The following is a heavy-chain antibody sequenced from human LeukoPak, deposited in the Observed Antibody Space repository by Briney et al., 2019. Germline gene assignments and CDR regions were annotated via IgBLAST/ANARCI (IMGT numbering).Heavy chain of an antibody. Sequence: SETLSLTCAVYGGSFSGYYWSWIRQPPGKGLEWIGEINHSGSTNYNPSLKSRVTISVDTSKNQFSLKLSSVTAADTAVYYCARGPPTYYYDSSGYYYNYCYGMDVWGQGTTVTVSS. CDR2: INHSGST. D-gene: IGHD3-22*01. J-gene: IGHJ6*02. CDR3: ARGPPTYYYDSSGYYYNYCYGMDV. V-gene: IGHV4-34*01. CDR1: GGSFSGYY.